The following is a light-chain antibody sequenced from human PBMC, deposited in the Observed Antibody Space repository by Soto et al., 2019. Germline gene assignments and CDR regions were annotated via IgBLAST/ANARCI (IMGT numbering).Light chain of an antibody. J-gene: IGKJ1*01. V-gene: IGKV3-20*01. CDR2: GAS. CDR1: QSFSSGY. CDR3: QQYGSSPTWT. Sequence: EIVLTQSPGTLSLSPGERATLSCRASQSFSSGYLAWYQQKPGQAPRLLIYGASSRATGIPDRFSGSGSGTDFTLTISRLEPEDFAVYYCQQYGSSPTWTFGQGTKVEIK.